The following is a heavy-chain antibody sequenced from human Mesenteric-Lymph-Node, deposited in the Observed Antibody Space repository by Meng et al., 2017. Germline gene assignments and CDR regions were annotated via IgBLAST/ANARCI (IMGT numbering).Heavy chain of an antibody. Sequence: GESLKISCAASEFTFSSYWIHWVRQAPGKGLVWVSRINTDGSSTTYADSVKGRFTISRDNAKNTLYLQMNSLRAEDTAVYYCAREWGYERLYYYYGLDVWGQGTTVTVSS. V-gene: IGHV3-74*01. CDR2: INTDGSST. J-gene: IGHJ6*02. CDR1: EFTFSSYW. D-gene: IGHD5-12*01. CDR3: AREWGYERLYYYYGLDV.